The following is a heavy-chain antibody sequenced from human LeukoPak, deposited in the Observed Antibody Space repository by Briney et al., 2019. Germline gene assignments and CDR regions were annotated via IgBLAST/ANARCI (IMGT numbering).Heavy chain of an antibody. CDR1: GYTFTSYW. CDR2: IYPSDSDT. CDR3: ARGSVGGDFDY. V-gene: IGHV5-51*01. Sequence: GESLKISCQGFGYTFTSYWIAWVRQMPGKGLEWMGIIYPSDSDTRYSPSFHGQVTISADKSTNTAYLQWHSLRASDTAMYYCARGSVGGDFDYWGQGTLVTVSS. J-gene: IGHJ4*02. D-gene: IGHD2-21*01.